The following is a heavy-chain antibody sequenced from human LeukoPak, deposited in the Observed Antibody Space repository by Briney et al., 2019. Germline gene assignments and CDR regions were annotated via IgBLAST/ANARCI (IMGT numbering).Heavy chain of an antibody. CDR3: ARDRGYCSSTSCLHYMDV. CDR2: IYSGGST. J-gene: IGHJ6*03. D-gene: IGHD2-2*01. Sequence: GGSLRLSCAASGFTVSSNYMSWVRQAPGKGLEWVSVIYSGGSTYYADSVKGRFTISRDNSKNTLYLQMNSLRAEDTAVYYCARDRGYCSSTSCLHYMDVWGKGTTVTISS. CDR1: GFTVSSNY. V-gene: IGHV3-53*01.